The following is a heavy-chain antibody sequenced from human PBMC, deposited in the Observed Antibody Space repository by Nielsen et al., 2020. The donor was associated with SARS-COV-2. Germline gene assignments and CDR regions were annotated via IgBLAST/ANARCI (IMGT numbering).Heavy chain of an antibody. CDR2: IYFSGRT. CDR1: GGSISSGGYY. CDR3: ARESSGYDHYNYGMDV. D-gene: IGHD5-12*01. Sequence: SETLSLTCTVAGGSISSGGYYWSWIRHNPGKGLEWIGYIYFSGRTCYNPSLKSRVTISVDTSKNQVSLSLRSVTAADTAVYYCARESSGYDHYNYGMDVWGQGTTVTVSS. J-gene: IGHJ6*02. V-gene: IGHV4-31*03.